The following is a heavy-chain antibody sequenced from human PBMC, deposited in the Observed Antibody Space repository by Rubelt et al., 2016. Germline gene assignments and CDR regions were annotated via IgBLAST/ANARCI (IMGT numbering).Heavy chain of an antibody. J-gene: IGHJ6*02. V-gene: IGHV3-23*01. CDR2: ISGSGGST. Sequence: WVSAISGSGGSTYYANSLKGRFTISRDNSNNTLYLQMNSLRAEDTAVYYCAKGGDGYNPGYYYYYGMDVWGQGTTVTVSS. CDR3: AKGGDGYNPGYYYYYGMDV. D-gene: IGHD5-24*01.